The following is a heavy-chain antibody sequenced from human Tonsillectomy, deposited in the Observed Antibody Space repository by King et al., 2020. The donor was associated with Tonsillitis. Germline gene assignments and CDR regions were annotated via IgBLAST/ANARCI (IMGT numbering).Heavy chain of an antibody. D-gene: IGHD3-16*02. Sequence: VQLVESGGGVVQPGRSLRLSCAASGFTFSNYPMHWVRQAPGKGLEWVAVISYDGSNKYYAESVKGRFTISRDNSQNTLSLQMNSLRAEDTAVFYCAREGFDFVWGNYRAFDYWGQGTLVTVSS. CDR1: GFTFSNYP. J-gene: IGHJ4*02. V-gene: IGHV3-30-3*01. CDR2: ISYDGSNK. CDR3: AREGFDFVWGNYRAFDY.